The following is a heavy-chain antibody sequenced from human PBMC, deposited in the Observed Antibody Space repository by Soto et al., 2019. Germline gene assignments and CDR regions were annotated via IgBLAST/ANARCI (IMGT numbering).Heavy chain of an antibody. J-gene: IGHJ4*02. Sequence: GGSLRLSCAASGFTFSSYAMSWVRQAPGKGLEWVSAISGSGGSTYYADSVKGRFTISRDNSKNTLYLQMNSLRAEDTAVYYCAKEPGWNGFYCSSTSCRFDYWGQGTLVTVSS. CDR2: ISGSGGST. CDR1: GFTFSSYA. CDR3: AKEPGWNGFYCSSTSCRFDY. V-gene: IGHV3-23*01. D-gene: IGHD2-2*01.